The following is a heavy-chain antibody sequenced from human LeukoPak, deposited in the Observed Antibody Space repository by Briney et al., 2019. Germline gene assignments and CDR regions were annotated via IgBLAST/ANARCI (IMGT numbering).Heavy chain of an antibody. D-gene: IGHD1-7*01. CDR2: IYPSGTP. CDR1: SGSISSSSYY. V-gene: IGHV4-39*01. J-gene: IGHJ1*01. CDR3: VQNIPGAIEH. Sequence: PSETLSLTCTVSSGSISSSSYYWGWIRQPPGEGLECIGNIYPSGTPYYNPSLKSRVTISIDTSKSQFSLRLSSVTAADTAVYYCVQNIPGAIEHWGQGTLVTVSS.